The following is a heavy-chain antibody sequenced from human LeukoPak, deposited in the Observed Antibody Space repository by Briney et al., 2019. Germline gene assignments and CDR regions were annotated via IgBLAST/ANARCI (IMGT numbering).Heavy chain of an antibody. Sequence: GGSRRLSCAASEFIFSSYSMNWVRQTPGKGLEWVSYISSSSSTIYYADSVKGRFTISRDNAKNSLYLQMNSLRAEDTAVYYCARLTTVVTTRDAFDIWGQGTMVTVSS. CDR3: ARLTTVVTTRDAFDI. CDR2: ISSSSSTI. J-gene: IGHJ3*02. V-gene: IGHV3-48*01. CDR1: EFIFSSYS. D-gene: IGHD4-23*01.